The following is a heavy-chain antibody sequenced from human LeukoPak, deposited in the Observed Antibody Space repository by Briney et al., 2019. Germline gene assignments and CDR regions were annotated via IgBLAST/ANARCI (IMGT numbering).Heavy chain of an antibody. CDR3: ARDWGYYYMDV. D-gene: IGHD3-16*01. Sequence: PGGSLRLSCAASGFTFSSYWMSWVRQAPGKGLEWVANIKQDGSEKYYVDSVKGRFTISRDNAKNSLYLQMNSLRAEDTAVYFCARDWGYYYMDVWGKGTTVTVSS. J-gene: IGHJ6*03. V-gene: IGHV3-7*01. CDR2: IKQDGSEK. CDR1: GFTFSSYW.